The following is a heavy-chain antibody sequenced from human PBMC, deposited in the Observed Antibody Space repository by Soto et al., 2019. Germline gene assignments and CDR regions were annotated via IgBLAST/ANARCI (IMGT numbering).Heavy chain of an antibody. Sequence: GGSLRLSCAASGFTFSSYAMSWVRQAPGKGLECVYVISVSGGSTYYADSVKGRFTISRDNSKNTLYLQMNSLRAEDTAVYYCAKWAIAAAGKTIDYWGQGTLVTVSS. CDR1: GFTFSSYA. D-gene: IGHD6-13*01. CDR2: ISVSGGST. CDR3: AKWAIAAAGKTIDY. V-gene: IGHV3-23*01. J-gene: IGHJ4*02.